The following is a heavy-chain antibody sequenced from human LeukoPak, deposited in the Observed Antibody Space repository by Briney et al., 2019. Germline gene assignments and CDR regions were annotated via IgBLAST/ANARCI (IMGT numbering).Heavy chain of an antibody. D-gene: IGHD2-8*02. V-gene: IGHV4-4*02. J-gene: IGHJ4*02. Sequence: GSLRLSCAASGFTFTTYTMNWVRQAPGKGLEWIGEIYHSGNTNYNPSLKSRVTISVDKSKNQFSLRVSSVTAADTAVYYCARGQSWSFDYLGQGTLVTVST. CDR1: GFTFTTYTM. CDR2: IYHSGNT. CDR3: ARGQSWSFDY.